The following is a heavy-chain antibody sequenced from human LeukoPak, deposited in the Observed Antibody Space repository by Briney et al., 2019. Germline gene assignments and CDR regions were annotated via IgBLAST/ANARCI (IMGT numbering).Heavy chain of an antibody. CDR2: INSDGSIT. CDR3: ARDAVDTANAV. D-gene: IGHD5-18*01. J-gene: IGHJ6*02. V-gene: IGHV3-74*01. Sequence: GGSLRLSCAASGFTFTTYWMHWVRQAPGKGLVWVSHINSDGSITSYADSVKGRFTISRDNAKNTLYLQMNSLRAEDTAVYYCARDAVDTANAVWGQGTAVTVSS. CDR1: GFTFTTYW.